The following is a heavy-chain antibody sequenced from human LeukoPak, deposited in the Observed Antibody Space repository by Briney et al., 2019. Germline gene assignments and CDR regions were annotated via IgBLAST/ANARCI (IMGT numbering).Heavy chain of an antibody. Sequence: GESLKISCKGSEYSFTNYWIGWVCQMPGKGLEWMGFIYPGDSDTRYNPSFQGQVTISADKSISTAYLQWSSLKASDTAMYYCAGTYSGSYSDAFDIWGQGTMVTVSS. CDR1: EYSFTNYW. J-gene: IGHJ3*02. D-gene: IGHD1-26*01. V-gene: IGHV5-51*01. CDR2: IYPGDSDT. CDR3: AGTYSGSYSDAFDI.